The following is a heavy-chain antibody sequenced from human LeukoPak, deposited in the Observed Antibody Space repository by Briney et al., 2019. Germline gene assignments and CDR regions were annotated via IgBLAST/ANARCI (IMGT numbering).Heavy chain of an antibody. CDR3: ARQNFQQLVVDY. J-gene: IGHJ4*02. Sequence: SETLSLTCTVSGGSISSGGYYWSWIRQPPGKGLEWIGTIYYSGSTYYNPSLKSRVTISVDASKNQFSLKLSSVTAADTAVFYCARQNFQQLVVDYWGQGTLVTVSS. CDR1: GGSISSGGYY. D-gene: IGHD6-6*01. V-gene: IGHV4-39*01. CDR2: IYYSGST.